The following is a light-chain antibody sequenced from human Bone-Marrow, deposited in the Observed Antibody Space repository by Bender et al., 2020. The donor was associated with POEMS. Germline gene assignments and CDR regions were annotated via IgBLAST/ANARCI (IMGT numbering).Light chain of an antibody. CDR2: DVS. CDR3: SSYTSSNTLDV. J-gene: IGLJ1*01. CDR1: GSDVGDYDY. V-gene: IGLV2-14*03. Sequence: QSALTQPASVSGSPGQSITISCTGTGSDVGDYDYVSWYQQHPGKAPKLMIYDVSNRPSGVSNRFSGSKSGNTASLTISGLQAEDEADYYCSSYTSSNTLDVFGTGTRVTVL.